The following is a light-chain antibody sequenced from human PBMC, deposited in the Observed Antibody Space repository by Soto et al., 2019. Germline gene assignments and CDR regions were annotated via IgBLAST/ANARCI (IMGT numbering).Light chain of an antibody. V-gene: IGKV1-5*01. J-gene: IGKJ1*01. CDR3: QQYDTYLWT. CDR2: DAS. CDR1: QGIGSW. Sequence: DIQMTQSPSTLSASVGDRVTVTCRASQGIGSWLAWYQQKPGQAPTLLIFDASNLEDGVPSRFSAGGSGTEFTLTITSLQPDDFATYYCQQYDTYLWTFGRGTKVEVK.